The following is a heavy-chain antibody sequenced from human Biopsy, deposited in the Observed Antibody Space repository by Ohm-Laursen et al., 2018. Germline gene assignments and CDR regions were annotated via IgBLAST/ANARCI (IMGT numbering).Heavy chain of an antibody. J-gene: IGHJ1*01. V-gene: IGHV4-59*11. CDR2: ISHTGYT. Sequence: TLSLTCPVSGGSFTGRYWTWIRQPPGKGLEWIGHISHTGYTSYKSSLKSRVTISLDTSRKHFSLRLTSLAAADTAVYYCARGSNEYGGLYFPHWGQGTLVTVSS. CDR1: GGSFTGRY. D-gene: IGHD4-23*01. CDR3: ARGSNEYGGLYFPH.